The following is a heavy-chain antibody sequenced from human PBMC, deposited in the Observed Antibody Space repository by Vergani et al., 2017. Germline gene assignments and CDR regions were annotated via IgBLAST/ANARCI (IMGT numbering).Heavy chain of an antibody. Sequence: EVQLVESGGGLAKPGGSLRLPCAASGFPFNNAWMNWVRQAPGKGLEWVGHIKSKADGGTTDYAARVRGRFTISRDDSKNTLFLQWNSLKPEDTAIYYCTTDIWTSGGGDYWGQGTLVTVSS. V-gene: IGHV3-15*01. CDR2: IKSKADGGTT. D-gene: IGHD2-15*01. CDR1: GFPFNNAW. J-gene: IGHJ4*02. CDR3: TTDIWTSGGGDY.